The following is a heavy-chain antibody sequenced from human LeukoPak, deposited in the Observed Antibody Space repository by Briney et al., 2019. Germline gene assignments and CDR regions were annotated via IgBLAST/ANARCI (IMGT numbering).Heavy chain of an antibody. CDR1: GFTFDDYA. D-gene: IGHD7-27*01. J-gene: IGHJ4*02. CDR2: ISWNSGSI. Sequence: GGSLRLSCAASGFTFDDYAMHWVRQAPGKGLEWVSGISWNSGSIGYADSVKGRFTISRDNAKNSLYLQMNSLRAEDTAVYYCARDQWGYLDYWGQGTLVTVSS. CDR3: ARDQWGYLDY. V-gene: IGHV3-9*01.